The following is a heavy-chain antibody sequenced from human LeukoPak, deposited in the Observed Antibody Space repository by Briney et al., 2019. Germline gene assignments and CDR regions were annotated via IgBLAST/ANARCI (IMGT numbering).Heavy chain of an antibody. V-gene: IGHV4-59*08. D-gene: IGHD3-10*01. CDR2: ISYSGST. CDR1: GASISSHY. J-gene: IGHJ4*02. Sequence: PSETLSLTCTVSGASISSHYWSWIRQPPGKGLEWIGYISYSGSTNYNPSLKSRVTISADTSKNQVSLTLSSVTAADTAVYCCARHPELYFFDYWGQGTLVTVSS. CDR3: ARHPELYFFDY.